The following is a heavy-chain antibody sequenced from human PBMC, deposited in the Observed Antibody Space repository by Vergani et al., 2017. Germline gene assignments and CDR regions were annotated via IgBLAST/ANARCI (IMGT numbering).Heavy chain of an antibody. D-gene: IGHD2-15*01. V-gene: IGHV1-3*01. CDR1: GYTFTTYA. J-gene: IGHJ5*02. CDR2: INAGNGNT. Sequence: QVQLVQSGAEVKKPGASVKVSCKASGYTFTTYAMHWVRQAPGQRLEWMGWINAGNGNTKYSQKFQGRVTITRDTSASTAYMELSSLRSEDTAVYYCARAPGRRCSGGSCYSSFRWFDPWGQGTLVTVFS. CDR3: ARAPGRRCSGGSCYSSFRWFDP.